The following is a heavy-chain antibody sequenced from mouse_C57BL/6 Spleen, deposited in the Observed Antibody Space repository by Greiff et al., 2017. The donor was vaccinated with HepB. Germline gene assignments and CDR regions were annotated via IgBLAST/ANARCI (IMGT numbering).Heavy chain of an antibody. Sequence: QVQLKESGPGLVAPSQSLSITCTVSGFSLTSYGVDWVRQSPGKGLEWLGVIWGVGSTNYNSALKSRLSISKDNSKSQVFLKMNSLQTDDTAMYYCAVTTVVEGAWFAYWGQGTLVTVSA. D-gene: IGHD1-1*01. CDR1: GFSLTSYG. CDR3: AVTTVVEGAWFAY. J-gene: IGHJ3*01. V-gene: IGHV2-6*01. CDR2: IWGVGST.